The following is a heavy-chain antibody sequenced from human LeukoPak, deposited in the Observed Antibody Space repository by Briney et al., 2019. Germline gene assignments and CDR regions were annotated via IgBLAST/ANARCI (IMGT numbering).Heavy chain of an antibody. Sequence: SETLSLTCTVSGGSISRYYWSWIRQPPGKGLEWIWYIYYSGSTNYNPSLKSRVTISVDTTKNQFSLKLNSVTAADTAVYYCAKESGNACLDYWGQGTLVTVSS. V-gene: IGHV4-59*01. D-gene: IGHD2-2*01. CDR3: AKESGNACLDY. CDR1: GGSISRYY. J-gene: IGHJ4*02. CDR2: IYYSGST.